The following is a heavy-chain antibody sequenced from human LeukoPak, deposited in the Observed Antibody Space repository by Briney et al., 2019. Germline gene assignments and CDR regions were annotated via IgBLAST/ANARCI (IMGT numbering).Heavy chain of an antibody. Sequence: GGSLRLSCAASGFTFSSYGMSWVRQAPGKGLEWVSAISGSGGSTYYADSVKGRFIISRDNSKNTLYLQMNSLRAEDTAVYYCTKGVGGRYYFDYWGQGTLVTVSS. CDR3: TKGVGGRYYFDY. V-gene: IGHV3-23*01. CDR1: GFTFSSYG. J-gene: IGHJ4*02. D-gene: IGHD3-10*01. CDR2: ISGSGGST.